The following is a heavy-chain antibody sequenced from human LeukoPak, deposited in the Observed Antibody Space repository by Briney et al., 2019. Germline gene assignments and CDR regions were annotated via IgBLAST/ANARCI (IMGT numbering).Heavy chain of an antibody. CDR1: GGTFSSYA. J-gene: IGHJ3*02. D-gene: IGHD3-22*01. V-gene: IGHV1-69*04. CDR2: IIPIFGIA. Sequence: ASVKVSCKASGGTFSSYAISWVRQAPGQGLEWMGRIIPIFGIANYAQKFQGRVTITADKSTSTAYMELSSLRSEDTAVYYCARVEGPYHYDSSGYQTGAFDIWGQGTMVTVSS. CDR3: ARVEGPYHYDSSGYQTGAFDI.